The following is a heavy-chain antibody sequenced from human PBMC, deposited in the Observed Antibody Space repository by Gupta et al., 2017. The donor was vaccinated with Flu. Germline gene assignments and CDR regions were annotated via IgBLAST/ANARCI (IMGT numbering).Heavy chain of an antibody. D-gene: IGHD3-3*01. CDR3: VKDFGWDQLLEC. CDR1: GFTFSSFG. J-gene: IGHJ4*02. Sequence: QVQLVESGGGVVQPGRSLRLSCAASGFTFSSFGMHWVRQAPGKGLEWVAVIWYDGSNKYYADSVKGRFTISRDNSKNTLYLQMNSLRAEDTAVYYCVKDFGWDQLLECWGQGTLVTVSS. V-gene: IGHV3-33*06. CDR2: IWYDGSNK.